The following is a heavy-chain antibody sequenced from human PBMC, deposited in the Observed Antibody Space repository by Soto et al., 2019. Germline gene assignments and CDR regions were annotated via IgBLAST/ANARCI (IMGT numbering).Heavy chain of an antibody. CDR2: IIPSCGTA. J-gene: IGHJ2*01. Sequence: QVQLVQAGAEVKKPGSSVTVSCKASGGTFSSYTISWVRQAPGQGLEWRGGIIPSCGTANYAQKFQVRVPITADEFTSTADMELRSLRSEDTAVYYCARGNHRWLQLRYVDLWGRCTLVSVSS. V-gene: IGHV1-69*12. CDR3: ARGNHRWLQLRYVDL. D-gene: IGHD5-12*01. CDR1: GGTFSSYT.